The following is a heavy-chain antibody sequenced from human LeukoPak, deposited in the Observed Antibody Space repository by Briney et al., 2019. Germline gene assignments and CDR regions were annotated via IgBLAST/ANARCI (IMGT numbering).Heavy chain of an antibody. D-gene: IGHD6-13*01. CDR3: VRHDLSLLGSSWYNGWFDP. CDR1: GVSISSYY. J-gene: IGHJ5*02. CDR2: IHISGST. V-gene: IGHV4-4*07. Sequence: SETLSLTCTVSGVSISSYYWSWIRQPAGKGLEWIGRIHISGSTNYNPSLKSRVTMSVDTSKNQFSLKLNSVTAADTAVYYCVRHDLSLLGSSWYNGWFDPWGQGTLVTVSS.